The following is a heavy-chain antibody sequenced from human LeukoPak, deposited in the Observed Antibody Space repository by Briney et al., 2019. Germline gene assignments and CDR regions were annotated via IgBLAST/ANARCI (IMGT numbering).Heavy chain of an antibody. CDR2: INSAGHTI. J-gene: IGHJ3*02. Sequence: GGSLRLSCAASGFTLSRYSMNWVRQVPGKGLEWTAYINSAGHTIYYADFVKGRFAISRDSTKNSLFLQMTSLRVEDTAVYFCVRDSLAVSNGLDIWGHGTTVIVSS. V-gene: IGHV3-48*04. CDR1: GFTLSRYS. D-gene: IGHD6-19*01. CDR3: VRDSLAVSNGLDI.